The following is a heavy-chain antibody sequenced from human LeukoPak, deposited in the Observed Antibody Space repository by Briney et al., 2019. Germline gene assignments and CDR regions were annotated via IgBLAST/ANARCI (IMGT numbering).Heavy chain of an antibody. CDR3: AKASTMNSYDDFDY. CDR1: GFTFSSYA. D-gene: IGHD5-18*01. V-gene: IGHV3-23*01. Sequence: GGSLRLSCAASGFTFSSYAMSWVRQAPGKGLEWVSATSGSGGSTYYADSVKGRFTISRDNSKNTPYLQMNSLRAEDTAVYYCAKASTMNSYDDFDYWGQGTLVTVSS. CDR2: TSGSGGST. J-gene: IGHJ4*02.